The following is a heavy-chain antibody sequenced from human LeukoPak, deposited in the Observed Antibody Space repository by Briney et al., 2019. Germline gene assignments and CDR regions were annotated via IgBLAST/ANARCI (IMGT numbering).Heavy chain of an antibody. CDR2: IYYSGST. Sequence: SQTLSLTSTVSGGSITSGDYYWSWIRQSPGKGLEWIGYIYYSGSTYYNPSLETRITMSVDTSKNQFSLKLGPVTAADTAVYYCARTEGSGIYFDYWGQGTPVTVSS. CDR1: GGSITSGDYY. CDR3: ARTEGSGIYFDY. J-gene: IGHJ4*02. D-gene: IGHD3-10*01. V-gene: IGHV4-30-4*01.